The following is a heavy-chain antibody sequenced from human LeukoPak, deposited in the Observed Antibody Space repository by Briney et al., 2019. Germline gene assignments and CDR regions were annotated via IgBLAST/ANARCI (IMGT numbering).Heavy chain of an antibody. CDR2: IYTSGST. J-gene: IGHJ4*02. D-gene: IGHD3-10*01. CDR1: GGSISSGNYY. Sequence: SETLSLTCTVSGGSISSGNYYWSWIRQPAGKGLEWIGRIYTSGSTNYNPSLKSRVTISVDTSKKQFSLKLSSVTAADTAVYYCARGVDYYGVWGQETLVTVSS. CDR3: ARGVDYYGV. V-gene: IGHV4-61*02.